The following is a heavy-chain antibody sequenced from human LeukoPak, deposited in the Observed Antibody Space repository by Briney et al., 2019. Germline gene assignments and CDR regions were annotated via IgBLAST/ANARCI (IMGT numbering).Heavy chain of an antibody. J-gene: IGHJ3*02. CDR1: GGSISSYY. V-gene: IGHV4-59*01. Sequence: SETLSLTCTVSGGSISSYYWSWIRQPPGKGLEWIGYIYYSGSTNYNPSLKSRVTISVDTSKNQFSLKLSSVTAADTAVYYCARDKPDYGDYENSGGAFDIWGQGTMVTVSS. D-gene: IGHD4-17*01. CDR3: ARDKPDYGDYENSGGAFDI. CDR2: IYYSGST.